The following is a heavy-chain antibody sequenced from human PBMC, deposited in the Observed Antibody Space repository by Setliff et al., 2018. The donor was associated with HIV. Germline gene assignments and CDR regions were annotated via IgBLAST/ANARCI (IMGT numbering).Heavy chain of an antibody. CDR1: GYSNSSGYY. J-gene: IGHJ5*02. V-gene: IGHV4-38-2*02. D-gene: IGHD3-10*01. CDR2: IYHSGST. CDR3: ARDLADGSGSHNWFDP. Sequence: SETLSLTCAVSGYSNSSGYYWGWIRQPPGKGLEWIGSIYHSGSTYYNPSLKSRVTISVDTSKNQFSLKLSSVTAADTAVYYCARDLADGSGSHNWFDPWGQRTLVTVSS.